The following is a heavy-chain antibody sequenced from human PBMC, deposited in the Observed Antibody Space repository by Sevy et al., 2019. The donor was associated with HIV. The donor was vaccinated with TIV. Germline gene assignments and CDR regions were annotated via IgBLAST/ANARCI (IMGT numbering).Heavy chain of an antibody. CDR2: IIPIFGTK. V-gene: IGHV1-69*13. CDR3: ALAAQVTMTVAVGYFEF. D-gene: IGHD1-26*01. J-gene: IGHJ4*02. Sequence: ASVKVSCKAFGGTFNKYPFIWVRQAPGQGLEWMGGIIPIFGTKNYAQKFQGRATITADQYTNTVYMELSSLTSEDRAVYWCALAAQVTMTVAVGYFEFWGQGTLVTVSS. CDR1: GGTFNKYP.